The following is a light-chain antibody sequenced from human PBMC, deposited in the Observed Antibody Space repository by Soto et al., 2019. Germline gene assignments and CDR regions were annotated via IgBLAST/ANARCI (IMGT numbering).Light chain of an antibody. V-gene: IGLV3-21*04. CDR1: NIGSKS. CDR2: YDS. J-gene: IGLJ1*01. CDR3: QVWDSSSDHGV. Sequence: SYELTQPPSVSVAPGKTARITCGGNNIGSKSVHWYQQKPGQAPVLVIHYDSDGPSGIPERFSGSNSGNTATLTISKVDAGDEADYYCQVWDSSSDHGVFGTGTKVTVL.